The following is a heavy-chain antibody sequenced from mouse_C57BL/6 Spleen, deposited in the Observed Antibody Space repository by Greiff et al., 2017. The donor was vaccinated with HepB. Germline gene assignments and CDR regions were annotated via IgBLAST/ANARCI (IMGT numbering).Heavy chain of an antibody. CDR3: ARDGDPLYFDY. D-gene: IGHD3-3*01. Sequence: EVQRVESGPGLVKPSQSLSLTCSVTGYSITSGYYWNWIRQFPGNKLEWMGYISYDGSNNYNPSLKNRISITRDTSKNQFFLKLNSVTTEDTATYYCARDGDPLYFDYWGQGTTLTVSS. CDR2: ISYDGSN. J-gene: IGHJ2*01. CDR1: GYSITSGYY. V-gene: IGHV3-6*01.